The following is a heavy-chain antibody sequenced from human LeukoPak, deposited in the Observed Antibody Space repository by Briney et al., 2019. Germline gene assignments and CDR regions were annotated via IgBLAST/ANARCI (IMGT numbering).Heavy chain of an antibody. CDR3: ARQRVEMATAPIGDFDY. CDR2: IYPGDSDT. V-gene: IGHV5-51*01. J-gene: IGHJ4*02. Sequence: GESLKISCKGSGYSFTSYWIGWVRQMPGKGLEWMGIIYPGDSDTRYSPSFQGQVTISVDKSISTAYLQWSSLKASDTAMYYCARQRVEMATAPIGDFDYWGQGTLVTVSS. CDR1: GYSFTSYW. D-gene: IGHD5-24*01.